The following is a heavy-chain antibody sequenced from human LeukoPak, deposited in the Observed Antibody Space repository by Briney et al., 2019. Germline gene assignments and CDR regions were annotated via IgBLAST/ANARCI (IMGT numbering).Heavy chain of an antibody. CDR1: GFSFSTSA. Sequence: PGRSLRLSCEGSGFSFSTSAMHWVRQAPGKGLEWVAVISYDGSNKYYADSVKGRFTISRDNSKNTLYLQMNSLRAEDTAVYYCAKDQGDYWGQGTLVTVSS. CDR2: ISYDGSNK. V-gene: IGHV3-30*04. J-gene: IGHJ4*02. CDR3: AKDQGDY.